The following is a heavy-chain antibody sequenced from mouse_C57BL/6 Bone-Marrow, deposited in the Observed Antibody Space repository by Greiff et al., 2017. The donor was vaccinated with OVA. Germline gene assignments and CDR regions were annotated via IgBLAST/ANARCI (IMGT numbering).Heavy chain of an antibody. CDR1: GFNIKDDY. V-gene: IGHV14-4*01. CDR2: IDPENGDT. Sequence: EVQLQESGAELVRPGASVKLSCTASGFNIKDDYMHWVKQRPEQGLEWIGWIDPENGDTEYASKFQGKATITADTSSNTAYLQLSSLTSEDTAVYYCTTLGPPWSWGQGTTLTVSS. J-gene: IGHJ2*01. D-gene: IGHD1-1*02. CDR3: TTLGPPWS.